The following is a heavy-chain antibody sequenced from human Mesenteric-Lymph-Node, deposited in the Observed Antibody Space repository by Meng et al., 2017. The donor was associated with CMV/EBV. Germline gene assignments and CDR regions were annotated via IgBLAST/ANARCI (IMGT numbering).Heavy chain of an antibody. Sequence: GESLKISCAASGFTFSNYGMNWVRQAPGKGLEWISYISSGNNIHYADSVKGRFTISRDNAKNSLYLQMNSLRAEDTAVYYCARDSPRYYYGSGSLDYWGQGTLVTVSS. CDR3: ARDSPRYYYGSGSLDY. V-gene: IGHV3-21*05. D-gene: IGHD3-10*01. CDR1: GFTFSNYG. J-gene: IGHJ4*02. CDR2: ISSGNNI.